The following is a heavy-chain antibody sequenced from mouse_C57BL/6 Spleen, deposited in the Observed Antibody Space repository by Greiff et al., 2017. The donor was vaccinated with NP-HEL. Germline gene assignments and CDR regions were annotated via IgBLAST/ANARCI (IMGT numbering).Heavy chain of an antibody. Sequence: VQLQQPGAELVMPGASVKLSCKASGYTFTSYWMHWVKQRPGQGLEWIGEIDPSDSYTNYNQKFKGKSTLTVDKSSSTAYMQLSSLTSEDSAVSYCASLGYIDYWGQGTTLTVSS. V-gene: IGHV1-69*01. CDR1: GYTFTSYW. D-gene: IGHD4-1*01. CDR2: IDPSDSYT. CDR3: ASLGYIDY. J-gene: IGHJ2*01.